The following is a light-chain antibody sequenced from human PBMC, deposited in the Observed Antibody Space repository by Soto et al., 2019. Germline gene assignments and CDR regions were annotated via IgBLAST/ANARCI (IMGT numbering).Light chain of an antibody. CDR1: QSVSSSY. Sequence: EIVLTQSPGTQSLSPGERATLSCRASQSVSSSYLAWYQQKPGQAPRLLIYGASNRATGIPARFSGSGSGTEFTITIRSIETEDFAVYYCQKRSNWPRLTFGPGTKVDIK. J-gene: IGKJ3*01. CDR3: QKRSNWPRLT. V-gene: IGKV3D-20*02. CDR2: GAS.